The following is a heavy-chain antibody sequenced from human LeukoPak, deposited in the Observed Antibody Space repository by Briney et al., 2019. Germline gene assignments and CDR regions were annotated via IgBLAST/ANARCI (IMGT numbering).Heavy chain of an antibody. D-gene: IGHD3-22*01. CDR1: GFTFSSYG. V-gene: IGHV3-30*02. CDR2: IRYDGSNK. J-gene: IGHJ4*02. CDR3: ARGGYSRADF. Sequence: GGSLRLSCAASGFTFSSYGMHWVRQAPGKGLEWVAFIRYDGSNKYYADSVKGRFTISRDNAKNLLYLQMNSLRAEDTAVYYCARGGYSRADFWGQGTLVTVSS.